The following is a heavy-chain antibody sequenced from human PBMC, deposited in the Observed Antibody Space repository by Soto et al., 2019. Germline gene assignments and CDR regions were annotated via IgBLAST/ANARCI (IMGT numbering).Heavy chain of an antibody. CDR2: IHYSGST. Sequence: SLTCAVSAGPITSKTYSWNWILQHPGKGLEWIGYIHYSGSTYYNPSLESRVTISVDTSKNQFSLNLSSVTAADTAVYYCARAMTTVTTIDYWGQGTLVTVS. CDR3: ARAMTTVTTIDY. CDR1: AGPITSKTYS. V-gene: IGHV4-31*11. J-gene: IGHJ4*02. D-gene: IGHD4-17*01.